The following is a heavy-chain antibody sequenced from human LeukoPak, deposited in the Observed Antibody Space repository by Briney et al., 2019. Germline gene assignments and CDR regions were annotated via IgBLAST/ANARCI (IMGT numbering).Heavy chain of an antibody. J-gene: IGHJ1*01. CDR1: GFTFSSYG. CDR2: ISGSGGST. D-gene: IGHD2-8*01. Sequence: GGSLRLSCAASGFTFSSYGMSWVRQAPGKGREWVSAISGSGGSTYYADSVKGRFTISRDNAKKSRYPQMDSLRAQDTAVYYCARDWVFWGQGTLVIVSS. CDR3: ARDWVF. V-gene: IGHV3-23*01.